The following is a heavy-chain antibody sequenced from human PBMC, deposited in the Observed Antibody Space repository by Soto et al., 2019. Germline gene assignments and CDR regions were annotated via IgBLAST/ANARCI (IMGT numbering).Heavy chain of an antibody. CDR2: IYYSGST. J-gene: IGHJ3*02. CDR1: GGSISSGDYY. Sequence: SETLSLTCTVSGGSISSGDYYWSWIRQPPGKGLEWIGYIYYSGSTYYNPSLKSRVTISVDTSKNQFSLKLSSVTAADTAVYYCARVGYCSGGSCCSNSFDIWGQGTMVTVSS. D-gene: IGHD2-15*01. V-gene: IGHV4-30-4*01. CDR3: ARVGYCSGGSCCSNSFDI.